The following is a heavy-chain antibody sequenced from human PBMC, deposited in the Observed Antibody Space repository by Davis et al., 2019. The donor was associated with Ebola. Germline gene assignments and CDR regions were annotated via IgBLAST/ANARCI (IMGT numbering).Heavy chain of an antibody. Sequence: AASVKVSCKASGYTFTRYGISWMRQAPGQGLQWVGWISGYNGNTKYGQKFQGRVAVTTDRSTNTVYMELRSLRSDDTAEYYCARGRNGGWDFDYWGQGTRVTVSS. CDR2: ISGYNGNT. J-gene: IGHJ4*02. CDR3: ARGRNGGWDFDY. CDR1: GYTFTRYG. V-gene: IGHV1-18*01. D-gene: IGHD6-19*01.